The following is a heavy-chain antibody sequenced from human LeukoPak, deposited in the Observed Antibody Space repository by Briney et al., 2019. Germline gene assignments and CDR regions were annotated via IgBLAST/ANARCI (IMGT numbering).Heavy chain of an antibody. CDR3: ARDPGYSSGWYLGY. V-gene: IGHV3-30-3*01. J-gene: IGHJ4*02. D-gene: IGHD6-19*01. CDR2: ISYDGSNK. Sequence: GGSLRLSCAASGFTFSSYAMHRVRQAPGKGLEWVAVISYDGSNKYYADSVKGRFTISRDNSKNTLYLQMNSLRAEDTAVYYCARDPGYSSGWYLGYWGQGTLVTVSS. CDR1: GFTFSSYA.